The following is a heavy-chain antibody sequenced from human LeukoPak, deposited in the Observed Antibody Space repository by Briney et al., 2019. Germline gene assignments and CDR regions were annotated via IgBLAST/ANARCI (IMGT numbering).Heavy chain of an antibody. V-gene: IGHV4-61*05. J-gene: IGHJ4*02. CDR1: GGSIRSSCYY. Sequence: SETLSLTCTVSGGSIRSSCYYWGWIRQPPGKGLEWIGYIYYSGSTNYNPSLKSRVTISVDTSKNQFSLKLSSVTAADTALYYCARGYGSGSHYFDYWGQGSLVTVSS. CDR3: ARGYGSGSHYFDY. CDR2: IYYSGST. D-gene: IGHD3-10*01.